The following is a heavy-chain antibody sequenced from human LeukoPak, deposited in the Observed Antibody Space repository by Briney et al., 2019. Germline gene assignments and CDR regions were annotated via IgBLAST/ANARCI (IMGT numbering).Heavy chain of an antibody. CDR3: ARHFNLAGDRNFDY. Sequence: ASVKVSCKASGYILTGYYMHWVRQAPGQGLEWMGWINTNSGVTKYSQKFQGRVTMTRDTSINTAYMEVNSLRSDDTAVYYCARHFNLAGDRNFDYWGQGTLVTVSS. V-gene: IGHV1-2*02. CDR2: INTNSGVT. D-gene: IGHD2-21*02. CDR1: GYILTGYY. J-gene: IGHJ4*02.